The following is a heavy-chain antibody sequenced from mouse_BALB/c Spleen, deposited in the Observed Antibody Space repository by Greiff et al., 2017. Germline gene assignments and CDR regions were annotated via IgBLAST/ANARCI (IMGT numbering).Heavy chain of an antibody. CDR2: ISSGGGST. V-gene: IGHV5-12-1*01. Sequence: EVKLVESGGGLVKPGGSLKLSCAASGFAFSSYDMSWVRQTPEKRLAWVAYISSGGGSTYYPDTVKGRFTISRDNAKNTLYLQMSSLKSEDTAMYDCARQGGDGNTFDYWGQGTTLTVSS. CDR3: ARQGGDGNTFDY. J-gene: IGHJ2*01. CDR1: GFAFSSYD. D-gene: IGHD2-1*01.